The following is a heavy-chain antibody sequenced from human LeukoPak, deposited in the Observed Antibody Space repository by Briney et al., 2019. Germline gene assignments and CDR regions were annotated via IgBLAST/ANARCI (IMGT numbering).Heavy chain of an antibody. J-gene: IGHJ5*02. V-gene: IGHV4-61*02. CDR3: SRGVSSRRRNVARFDP. Sequence: NSSQTLSLTCTVSGGSISSGSYYWSWIRQPAGKGLEWIGRIYTSGSTNYNPSLKSRVTMSVDTSNNQFSLKLTSVTAADTAVYYCSRGVSSRRRNVARFDPWGQGILVTVSS. CDR1: GGSISSGSYY. CDR2: IYTSGST. D-gene: IGHD1-14*01.